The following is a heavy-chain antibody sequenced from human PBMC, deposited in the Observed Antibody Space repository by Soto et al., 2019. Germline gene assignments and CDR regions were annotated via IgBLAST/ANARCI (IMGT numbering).Heavy chain of an antibody. CDR2: LSWNSGFS. D-gene: IGHD3-22*01. V-gene: IGHV3-9*01. J-gene: IGHJ3*02. CDR3: AKGRGTIVVTDAYDI. CDR1: GFSFDDYT. Sequence: GGSLRLSCGGSGFSFDDYTMHWVRQAPGKGPEWVASLSWNSGFSGYADSVKGRFTISRDNAQSSVHLQMNNLRTEDTALYYCAKGRGTIVVTDAYDIWGQGTMVTVSS.